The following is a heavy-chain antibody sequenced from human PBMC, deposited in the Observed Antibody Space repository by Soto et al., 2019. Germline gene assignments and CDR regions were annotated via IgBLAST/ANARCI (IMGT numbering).Heavy chain of an antibody. V-gene: IGHV3-23*01. J-gene: IGHJ4*02. CDR1: GFAFTRYA. Sequence: WGSLRLSCAASGFAFTRYAIILVRLAPGKGLEWVSAISGSGSNTFYADSVRGRFTISRDNSKTTVFLQMNNLRAEDKAVYFCARDRATFDYWGQGTRVTVPQ. D-gene: IGHD1-26*01. CDR3: ARDRATFDY. CDR2: ISGSGSNT.